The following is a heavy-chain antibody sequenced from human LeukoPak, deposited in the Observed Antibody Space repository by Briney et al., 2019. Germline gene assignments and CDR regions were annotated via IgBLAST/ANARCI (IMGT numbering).Heavy chain of an antibody. Sequence: ASVKVSCKASGYTFTGYYMHWVRQAPGQGLEWMGWINPNSGGTNYAQKFQGRVTMTRDTSISTAYMELSSLRSEDTAVYYCARNRRVVRGVNIVENYYYYMDVWGKGTTVTISS. CDR3: ARNRRVVRGVNIVENYYYYMDV. V-gene: IGHV1-2*02. J-gene: IGHJ6*03. CDR2: INPNSGGT. D-gene: IGHD3-10*01. CDR1: GYTFTGYY.